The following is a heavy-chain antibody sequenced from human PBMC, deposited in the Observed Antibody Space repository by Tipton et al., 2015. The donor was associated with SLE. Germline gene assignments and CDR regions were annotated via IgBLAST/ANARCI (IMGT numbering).Heavy chain of an antibody. V-gene: IGHV4-38-2*01. J-gene: IGHJ4*02. CDR1: GYSISSGYY. CDR3: ARVTGGELSLYLDY. D-gene: IGHD3-16*02. Sequence: TLSLTCAVSGYSISSGYYWGWIRQPPGKGLEWIGEINHSGSTNYNPSLKSRVTISVDTSKNQFSLKLSSVTAADTAVYYCARVTGGELSLYLDYWGQGTLVTVSS. CDR2: INHSGST.